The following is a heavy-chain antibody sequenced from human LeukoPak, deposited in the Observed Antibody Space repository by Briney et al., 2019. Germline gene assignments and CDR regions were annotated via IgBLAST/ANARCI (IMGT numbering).Heavy chain of an antibody. V-gene: IGHV3-7*01. D-gene: IGHD4-17*01. CDR1: GFTFSNYW. CDR3: ARDYGDY. CDR2: MNRNGSEK. Sequence: PGGSLRLSCAASGFTFSNYWMNWFRQAPGKGLEWVANMNRNGSEKYYVDSVKGRFTISRDNAKNSLYLQMNSLRAEDTAVYYCARDYGDYWGQGTLVTVSS. J-gene: IGHJ4*02.